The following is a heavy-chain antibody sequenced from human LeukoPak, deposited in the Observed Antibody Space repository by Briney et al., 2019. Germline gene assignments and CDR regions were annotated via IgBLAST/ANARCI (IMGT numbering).Heavy chain of an antibody. V-gene: IGHV3-48*01. CDR2: ISSSSSTI. Sequence: GGSLRLSCAASGFTFSSYSMNWVRQAPGKGLEWVSYISSSSSTIYYADSVKGRFTISRDNAKNSLHLQMNSLRAEDTAVYYCAGEIPFDYWGQGTLVTVSS. CDR1: GFTFSSYS. CDR3: AGEIPFDY. J-gene: IGHJ4*02.